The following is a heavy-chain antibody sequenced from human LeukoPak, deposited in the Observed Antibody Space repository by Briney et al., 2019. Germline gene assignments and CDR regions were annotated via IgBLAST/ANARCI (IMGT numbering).Heavy chain of an antibody. CDR2: ISGNGDST. CDR1: RFTFSTCA. Sequence: TGGSLRLSCAASRFTFSTCAMHWVRQAPGKGLEYVAAISGNGDSTYYANSVKGRFTISRDNSKNTLYLQMGSLRPEDMAVYYCAREVYAGNWFDPWGQGTLVTVSS. V-gene: IGHV3-64*01. D-gene: IGHD2-8*01. J-gene: IGHJ5*02. CDR3: AREVYAGNWFDP.